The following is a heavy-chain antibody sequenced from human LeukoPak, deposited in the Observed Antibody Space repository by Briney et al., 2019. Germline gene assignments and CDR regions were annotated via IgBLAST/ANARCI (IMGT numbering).Heavy chain of an antibody. CDR3: ARGGWEDQYSSSWYVDY. V-gene: IGHV3-66*01. CDR1: GFTVSSNY. J-gene: IGHJ4*02. CDR2: IYSGGST. Sequence: GGSLRLSCAASGFTVSSNYMSWVRQAPGKGLEWVSVIYSGGSTYYADSVKGRFTISGDNSKNTLYLQMNSLRAEDTAVYYCARGGWEDQYSSSWYVDYWGQGTLVTVSS. D-gene: IGHD6-13*01.